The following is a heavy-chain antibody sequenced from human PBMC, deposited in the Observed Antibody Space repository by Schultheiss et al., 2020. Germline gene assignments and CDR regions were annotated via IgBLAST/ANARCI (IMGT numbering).Heavy chain of an antibody. J-gene: IGHJ3*02. CDR1: GGSFSGYY. D-gene: IGHD6-25*01. Sequence: SETLSLTCAVYGGSFSGYYWSWIRQPSGKGLEWIGEINHSGSTNYNPSLKSRVTISVDTSKNQFSLKLSSVTAADTAVYYCARDSSANAFDIWGQGTMVTVSS. V-gene: IGHV4-34*01. CDR2: INHSGST. CDR3: ARDSSANAFDI.